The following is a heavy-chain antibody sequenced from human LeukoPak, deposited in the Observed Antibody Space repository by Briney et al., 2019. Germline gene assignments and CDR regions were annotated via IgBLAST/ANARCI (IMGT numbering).Heavy chain of an antibody. J-gene: IGHJ4*02. CDR3: ARGISSSIVGATTLGY. CDR2: INPSDGST. CDR1: GYTFNSYH. Sequence: ASVKVSCKAAGYTFNSYHIYWVRQAPGQGLEWVGIINPSDGSTAYAQKFQGRVTMTRDTSTSTVYMNLSNLRSDDTAVYYCARGISSSIVGATTLGYWGQGTLVTVSS. D-gene: IGHD1-26*01. V-gene: IGHV1-46*02.